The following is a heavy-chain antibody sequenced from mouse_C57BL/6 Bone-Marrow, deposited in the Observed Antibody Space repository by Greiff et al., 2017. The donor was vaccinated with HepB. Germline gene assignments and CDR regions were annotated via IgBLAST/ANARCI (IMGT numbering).Heavy chain of an antibody. D-gene: IGHD2-4*01. CDR1: GYSITSGYY. CDR2: ISYDGSN. V-gene: IGHV3-6*01. J-gene: IGHJ3*01. CDR3: ARGDMIFAY. Sequence: EVKVEESGPGLVKPSQSLSLTCSVTGYSITSGYYWNWIRQFPGNKLEWMGYISYDGSNNYNPSLKNRISITRDTSKNQFFLKLNSVTTEDTATYYCARGDMIFAYWGQGTLVTVSA.